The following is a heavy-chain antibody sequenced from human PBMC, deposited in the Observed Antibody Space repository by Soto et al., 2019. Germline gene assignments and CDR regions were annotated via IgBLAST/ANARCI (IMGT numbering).Heavy chain of an antibody. Sequence: EVQLVESGGGLVKPGGSLRLSCAASGFTFSNAWMSWVRQAPGKGLEWVGRIKSKTDGGTTDYAATVKGRFTISRDDSKNTLYLQMNSLKTEDTAVYYCTTRGYCTNGVCSPGYWGQGTLVTVSS. CDR1: GFTFSNAW. CDR3: TTRGYCTNGVCSPGY. CDR2: IKSKTDGGTT. D-gene: IGHD2-8*01. V-gene: IGHV3-15*01. J-gene: IGHJ4*02.